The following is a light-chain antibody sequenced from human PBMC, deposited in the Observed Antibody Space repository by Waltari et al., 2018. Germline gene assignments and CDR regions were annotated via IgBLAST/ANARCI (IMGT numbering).Light chain of an antibody. Sequence: EIVMTQSPVTLSLSPGERVTLSCRASQSVDSTYLGWYQQKPGQAPRLLIYGTSSRATGVPDRFSGSGSGTDFTLTISRLEAEDFAVYYCQQYGGSTAMFGQGTKVEIK. CDR2: GTS. J-gene: IGKJ1*01. CDR3: QQYGGSTAM. CDR1: QSVDSTY. V-gene: IGKV3-20*01.